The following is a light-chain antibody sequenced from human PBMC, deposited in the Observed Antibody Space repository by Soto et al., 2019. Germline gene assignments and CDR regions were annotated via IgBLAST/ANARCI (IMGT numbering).Light chain of an antibody. CDR1: QGISTL. CDR3: QQANSFPIT. V-gene: IGKV1-12*01. Sequence: DIQLTQSPYSVSASVGDRVTITCRASQGISTLLAWYQQKPEKGPKLLIYAASSLQSGVQSRFSGSGSGTDFTLTISSLQPEDFATYCCQQANSFPITFGPGTRLEIK. CDR2: AAS. J-gene: IGKJ5*01.